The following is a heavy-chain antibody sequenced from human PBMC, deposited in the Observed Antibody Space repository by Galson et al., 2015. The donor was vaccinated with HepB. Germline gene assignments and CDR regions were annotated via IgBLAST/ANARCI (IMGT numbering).Heavy chain of an antibody. CDR3: ARLRFERWPQGRGLVDS. V-gene: IGHV4-39*07. CDR1: GDSIGRSSSY. D-gene: IGHD5-24*01. CDR2: VLSSGSA. J-gene: IGHJ4*02. Sequence: SETLSLTCTVSGDSIGRSSSYWGWIRQPPGKGLEWIGSVLSSGSAYYKSSLRSRISVSLDTSKNQFSLSLRSVTAADTAVYYCARLRFERWPQGRGLVDSWGQGTLVTVSS.